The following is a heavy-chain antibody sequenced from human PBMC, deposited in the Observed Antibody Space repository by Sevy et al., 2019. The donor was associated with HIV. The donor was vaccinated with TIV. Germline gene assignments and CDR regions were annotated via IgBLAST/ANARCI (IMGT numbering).Heavy chain of an antibody. CDR3: AKEKQQIVDY. V-gene: IGHV3-43*01. CDR2: ITSDGGST. Sequence: GGSLRLSCAASGFTFGDYTMHWVRQVPGKGLEWVSLITSDGGSTFYADSVKGRFTISRDNSKDSLYLQRNSLRTEDTALYYCAKEKQQIVDYWGQGTLVTVSS. J-gene: IGHJ4*02. CDR1: GFTFGDYT.